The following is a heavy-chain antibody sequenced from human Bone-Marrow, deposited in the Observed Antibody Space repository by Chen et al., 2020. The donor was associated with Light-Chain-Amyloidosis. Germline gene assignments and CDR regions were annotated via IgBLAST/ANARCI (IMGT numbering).Heavy chain of an antibody. CDR3: ARGDGYNFLGYFDY. J-gene: IGHJ4*02. Sequence: QVQLQQSGPGLVKPSQTLSLTCAISGDSVSSNSAAWNWIRQSPSRGLEWLGRTYYRSKWYNDYTVSVKSRVNINPDTSKNQFSLQLNSVTPEDRAVYYCARGDGYNFLGYFDYWGQGTLVTVSS. CDR1: GDSVSSNSAA. D-gene: IGHD5-12*01. V-gene: IGHV6-1*01. CDR2: TYYRSKWYN.